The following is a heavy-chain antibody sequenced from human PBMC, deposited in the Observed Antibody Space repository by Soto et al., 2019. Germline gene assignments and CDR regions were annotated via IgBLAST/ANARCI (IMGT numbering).Heavy chain of an antibody. CDR2: IYYNGST. J-gene: IGHJ5*02. CDR1: GGSISSTSYY. V-gene: IGHV4-39*01. D-gene: IGHD6-13*01. CDR3: ARHSGPGGSLSKYLQQGPDP. Sequence: SETLSLTCTVSGGSISSTSYYWGWIRQPPGKGLEWIGSIYYNGSTYYNPSLKSRVTISVDTSTNQFSLKLSSVTATDTAVYYCARHSGPGGSLSKYLQQGPDPWGQGTLVTVSS.